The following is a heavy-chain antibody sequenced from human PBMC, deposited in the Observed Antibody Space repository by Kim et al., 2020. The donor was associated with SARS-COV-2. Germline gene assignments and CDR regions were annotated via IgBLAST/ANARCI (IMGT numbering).Heavy chain of an antibody. CDR2: IDWDDDK. CDR1: GFSLSTSGMC. Sequence: SGPTLVNPTQTLTLTCTFSGFSLSTSGMCVSWIRQPPGKALEWLARIDWDDDKYYSTSLKTRLTISKDTSKNQVVLTMTNIDPVDTATYYCSRNPYDILAALDYGMDVWGQGTTVTVSS. D-gene: IGHD3-9*01. J-gene: IGHJ6*02. V-gene: IGHV2-70*11. CDR3: SRNPYDILAALDYGMDV.